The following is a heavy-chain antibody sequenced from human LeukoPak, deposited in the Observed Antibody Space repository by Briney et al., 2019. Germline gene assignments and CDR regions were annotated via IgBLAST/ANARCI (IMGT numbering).Heavy chain of an antibody. CDR3: ATIRGWLGY. CDR1: GFSFSDHY. Sequence: GGSLRLSCAASGFSFSDHYMDWVRQAPGKGREWVGRIKNKANSYITEYAASVQGRFTISRDDSQDSLYLQMNSLKTEDTAVYYCATIRGWLGYWGQGTLVTVSS. V-gene: IGHV3-72*01. J-gene: IGHJ4*02. CDR2: IKNKANSYIT. D-gene: IGHD5-24*01.